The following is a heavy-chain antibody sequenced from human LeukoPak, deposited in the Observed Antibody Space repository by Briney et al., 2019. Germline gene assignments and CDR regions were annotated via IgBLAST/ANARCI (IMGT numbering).Heavy chain of an antibody. CDR3: ARRGSGFIFFDY. J-gene: IGHJ4*02. CDR2: IYPDDSNT. CDR1: GYSFTSYW. Sequence: GESLKISCKGSGYSFTSYWIAWVRRMLGKGLEWMGIIYPDDSNTRYSPSFQGQVTISADKSISTAYLQWSSLQASDTAMYYCARRGSGFIFFDYWGQGTLVTVSS. D-gene: IGHD6-19*01. V-gene: IGHV5-51*01.